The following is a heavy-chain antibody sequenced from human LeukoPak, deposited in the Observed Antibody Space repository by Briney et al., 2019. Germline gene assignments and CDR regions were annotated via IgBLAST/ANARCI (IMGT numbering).Heavy chain of an antibody. CDR3: AKDWGGSSGRYFDY. V-gene: IGHV3-23*01. Sequence: GGSLRLSCAASGFTFSSYAMSWVRQAPGKGLEWVSAISGSGGSTYYADSVKGRFTISRDNSKNTPYLQMDSLRAEDTAVYYCAKDWGGSSGRYFDYWGQGTLATVSS. CDR1: GFTFSSYA. D-gene: IGHD6-13*01. J-gene: IGHJ4*02. CDR2: ISGSGGST.